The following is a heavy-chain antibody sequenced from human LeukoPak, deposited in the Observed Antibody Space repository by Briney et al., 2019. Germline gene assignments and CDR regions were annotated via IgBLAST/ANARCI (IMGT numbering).Heavy chain of an antibody. J-gene: IGHJ5*02. Sequence: GGSLRLSCAASGFTFSGHWMSWVRQAPGKGLEWVANINQGGSDKYYVDSVKGRFTISRDNANNLLYLQMNSLRGEDTAVYYCTRDLSRAEDAGGQGTLVTVSS. D-gene: IGHD1-14*01. CDR2: INQGGSDK. CDR1: GFTFSGHW. CDR3: TRDLSRAEDA. V-gene: IGHV3-7*01.